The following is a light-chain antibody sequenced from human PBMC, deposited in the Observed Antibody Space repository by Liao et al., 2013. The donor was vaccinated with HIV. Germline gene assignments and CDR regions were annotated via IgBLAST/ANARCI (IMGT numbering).Light chain of an antibody. CDR3: QVWDRGSAHPTV. V-gene: IGLV3-21*04. Sequence: SYVLTQAPSVSVAPGKTARITCGGNNIGSKSVHWYQQKSGQAPVLVIHYDSDRPSGISDRFSGSTSENTATLTISRAEAGDEADYYCQVWDRGSAHPTVFGPGTKVTVL. J-gene: IGLJ1*01. CDR2: YDS. CDR1: NIGSKS.